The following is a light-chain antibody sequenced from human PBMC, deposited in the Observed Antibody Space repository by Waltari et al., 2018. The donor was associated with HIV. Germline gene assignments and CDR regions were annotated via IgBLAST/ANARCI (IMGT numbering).Light chain of an antibody. CDR2: EVS. CDR1: SSDVGGYNY. J-gene: IGLJ2*01. CDR3: SSYTSSSTLVV. V-gene: IGLV2-14*01. Sequence: QSALTQPASVSGSPGQSLTISCTGTSSDVGGYNYVSWYQQHPGKAPKLMIYEVSNRPSGVSNRFSGSKSGNTASLTISGLQAEDEADYYRSSYTSSSTLVVFGGGTKLTVL.